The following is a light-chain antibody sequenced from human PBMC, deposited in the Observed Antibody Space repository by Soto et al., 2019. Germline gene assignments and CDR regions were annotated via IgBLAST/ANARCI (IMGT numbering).Light chain of an antibody. Sequence: QSALTQPASVSGSPGQSITISCTGTSSDVGGYNYVSWYQQHPGKAPKLMIYDVSNRPSGVSNRFSGSKSGNTASLTISGLQAEDEANYYCSSYRSTSTAVVFGRGTKLTVL. V-gene: IGLV2-14*03. CDR2: DVS. J-gene: IGLJ2*01. CDR1: SSDVGGYNY. CDR3: SSYRSTSTAVV.